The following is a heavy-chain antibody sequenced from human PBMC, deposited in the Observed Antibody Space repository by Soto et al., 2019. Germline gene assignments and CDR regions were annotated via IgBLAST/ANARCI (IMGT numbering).Heavy chain of an antibody. Sequence: SETLSLTCAVSGGSISSGGYSWSWIRQPPGKGLEWIGYIYHSGSTYYNPSLKSRVTISVDRSKNQFSLKLSSVTAADMAVYFRARLPDYWGQGTLVIVSS. CDR3: ARLPDY. CDR1: GGSISSGGYS. J-gene: IGHJ4*02. CDR2: IYHSGST. V-gene: IGHV4-30-2*01.